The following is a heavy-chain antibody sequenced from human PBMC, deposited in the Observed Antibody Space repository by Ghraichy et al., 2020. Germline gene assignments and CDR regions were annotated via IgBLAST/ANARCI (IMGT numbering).Heavy chain of an antibody. D-gene: IGHD3-10*01. J-gene: IGHJ6*03. CDR3: ARVDIGGNYYYYMDV. Sequence: SETLSLTCTFSGGSISSYYWSWIRQPPGKGLEWIGYIYYSGSTNYNPSLKSRVTISVDTSKNQFSLKLSSVTAADTAVYYCARVDIGGNYYYYMDVWGKGTTVTVSS. CDR1: GGSISSYY. CDR2: IYYSGST. V-gene: IGHV4-59*01.